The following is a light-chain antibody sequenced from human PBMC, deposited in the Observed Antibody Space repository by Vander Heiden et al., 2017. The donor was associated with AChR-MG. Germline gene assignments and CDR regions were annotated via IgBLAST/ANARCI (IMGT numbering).Light chain of an antibody. V-gene: IGLV3-19*01. CDR1: SLRSYY. CDR2: GKN. J-gene: IGLJ3*02. Sequence: SSELTQDPAVSVALGQTVRITCQGDSLRSYYASWYQQKPGQAPVLVIYGKNNRPSGIPDRFSGSSSGNTASLTITGAQAEDEADYYCNSRDSSGNPWAFGGGTKLTVL. CDR3: NSRDSSGNPWA.